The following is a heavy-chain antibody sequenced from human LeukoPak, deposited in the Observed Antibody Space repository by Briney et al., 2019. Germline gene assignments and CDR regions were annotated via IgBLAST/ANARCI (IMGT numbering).Heavy chain of an antibody. J-gene: IGHJ4*02. CDR3: ASLVVVVVTASEIDY. CDR2: FHYSGST. D-gene: IGHD2-21*02. V-gene: IGHV4-39*01. CDR1: GGSVSSSSYY. Sequence: SEALSLTCSVSGGSVSSSSYYWGWVRQPPGKGLEWIGSFHYSGSTYYNPSLKSRVTISGDTSKNQFSLKLRSVTAADTAVYYCASLVVVVVTASEIDYWGQGTLVTVSS.